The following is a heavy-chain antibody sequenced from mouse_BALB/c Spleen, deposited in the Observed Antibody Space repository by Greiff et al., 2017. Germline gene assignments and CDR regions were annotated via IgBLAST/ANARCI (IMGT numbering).Heavy chain of an antibody. Sequence: QVTLKVCGPGILQPSQTLSLTCSFSGFSLSTSGMGVSWIRQPSGKGLEWLAHIYWDDDKRYNPSLKSRLTISKDTSRNQVFLKITSVDTADTATYYCARTGRDAMDYWGQGTSVTVSS. V-gene: IGHV8-12*01. D-gene: IGHD4-1*01. J-gene: IGHJ4*01. CDR2: IYWDDDK. CDR3: ARTGRDAMDY. CDR1: GFSLSTSGMG.